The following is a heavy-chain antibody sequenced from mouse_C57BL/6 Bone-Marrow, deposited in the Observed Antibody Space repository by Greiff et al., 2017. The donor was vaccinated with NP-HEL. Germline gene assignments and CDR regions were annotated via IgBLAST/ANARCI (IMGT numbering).Heavy chain of an antibody. CDR1: GYTFTNYW. D-gene: IGHD2-14*01. V-gene: IGHV1-63*01. CDR3: ARKWSGVRRGYYFDY. Sequence: LVESGAELVLPFPSFPLSCKASGYTFTNYWIGWAKQRPGHGLEWIGDIYPGDGYTNYNEKFKGKATLTADKSSSTAYMQFSSLTSEDSAIYYCARKWSGVRRGYYFDYWGQGTTLTVSS. J-gene: IGHJ2*01. CDR2: IYPGDGYT.